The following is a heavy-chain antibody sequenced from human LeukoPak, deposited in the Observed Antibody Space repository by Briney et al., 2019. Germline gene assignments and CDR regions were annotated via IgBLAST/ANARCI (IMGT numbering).Heavy chain of an antibody. CDR1: AFAFSSNW. V-gene: IGHV3-7*04. D-gene: IGHD1-26*01. J-gene: IGHJ4*02. CDR2: IKEDGCET. Sequence: GGSLRLSCVASAFAFSSNWMSWVRQAPGKGLEWVASIKEDGCETYYVDSVKGRFTISRDNAKNSLYLQMNSLRAEDTAVYYCARDLHPRYYLPDYWGQGTLVTVSS. CDR3: ARDLHPRYYLPDY.